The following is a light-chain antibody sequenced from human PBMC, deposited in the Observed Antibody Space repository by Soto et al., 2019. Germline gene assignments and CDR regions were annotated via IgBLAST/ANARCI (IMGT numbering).Light chain of an antibody. CDR2: GAS. J-gene: IGKJ4*01. CDR3: QQYGTLPVT. CDR1: QSVSSSY. Sequence: EIVLTQSPGTLSLSPGESATLSCRASQSVSSSYLAWYQQKSGQAPRLLIYGASSRATGISDRFSGSGSGADFTLTISRLEPEDFAVYYCQQYGTLPVTFGGGTKGEI. V-gene: IGKV3-20*01.